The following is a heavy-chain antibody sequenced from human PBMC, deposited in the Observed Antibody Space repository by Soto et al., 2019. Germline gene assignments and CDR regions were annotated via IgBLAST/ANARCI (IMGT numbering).Heavy chain of an antibody. D-gene: IGHD2-2*01. J-gene: IGHJ5*02. V-gene: IGHV4-31*03. CDR3: ARNLPMTLNSWFDP. CDR1: GGSISSGGYN. CDR2: IYYSGST. Sequence: QVQLQESGPGLVKPSQTLSLTCTVSGGSISSGGYNWSWIRQHPGKGLEWIGYIYYSGSTYYNPSLKSRVTISVDTSKNQFSLKLSSVTAADTAVYYCARNLPMTLNSWFDPWGQGTLVTVSS.